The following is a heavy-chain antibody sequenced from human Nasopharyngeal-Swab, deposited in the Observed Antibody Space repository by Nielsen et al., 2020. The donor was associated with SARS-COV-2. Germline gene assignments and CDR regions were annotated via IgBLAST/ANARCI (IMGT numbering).Heavy chain of an antibody. J-gene: IGHJ4*02. D-gene: IGHD5-18*01. V-gene: IGHV1-18*04. CDR2: ISAYNGNT. CDR3: ARDQNGGYSHGYVPPGY. CDR1: GYTFTSYG. Sequence: ASAQDSCKASGYTFTSYGISRVRQAPAQGLEWMGWISAYNGNTNYAQKPQGRVIMTTDTSTSTAYMELRSLRSDDTAVYYCARDQNGGYSHGYVPPGYWGQGTLVTVSS.